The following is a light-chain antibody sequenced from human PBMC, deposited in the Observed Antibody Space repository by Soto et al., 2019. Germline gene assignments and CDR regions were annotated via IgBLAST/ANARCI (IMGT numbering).Light chain of an antibody. CDR2: GTT. V-gene: IGLV1-40*01. J-gene: IGLJ2*01. Sequence: QSVLTQPPSVSGAPGQRVTISCTGSSSSIGAGFDVHWFQHFPGTAPKLLIYGTTNRPSGVPDRFSGSKSGASASLAITGLQAEDEADYYCSSYTSSSTLVFGGGTKLTVL. CDR3: SSYTSSSTLV. CDR1: SSSIGAGFD.